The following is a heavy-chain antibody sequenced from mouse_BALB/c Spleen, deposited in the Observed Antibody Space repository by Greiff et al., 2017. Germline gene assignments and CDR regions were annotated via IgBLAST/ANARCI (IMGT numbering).Heavy chain of an antibody. Sequence: DVKVEESGGGLVQPGGSLKLSCAASGFTFSSYTMSWVRQTPEKRLEWVAYISNGGGSTYYPDTVKGRFTISRDNAKNTLYLQMSSLKSEDTAMYYCARRDNSYAMDYWGQGTSVTVSS. CDR1: GFTFSSYT. J-gene: IGHJ4*01. CDR3: ARRDNSYAMDY. V-gene: IGHV5-12-2*01. CDR2: ISNGGGST. D-gene: IGHD1-3*01.